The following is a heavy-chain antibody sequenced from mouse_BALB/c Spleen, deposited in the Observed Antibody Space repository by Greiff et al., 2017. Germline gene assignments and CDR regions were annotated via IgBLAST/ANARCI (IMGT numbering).Heavy chain of an antibody. CDR1: GYAFSSYW. J-gene: IGHJ2*01. CDR3: ARYYYGYDYFDY. V-gene: IGHV1-80*01. CDR2: IYPGDGDT. D-gene: IGHD1-2*01. Sequence: VQLQQSGAELVRPGSSVKISCKASGYAFSSYWMNWVKQRPGQGLEWIGQIYPGDGDTNYNGKFKGKATLTADKSSSTAYMQLSSLTSEDSAVYFCARYYYGYDYFDYWGQGTTLTVSS.